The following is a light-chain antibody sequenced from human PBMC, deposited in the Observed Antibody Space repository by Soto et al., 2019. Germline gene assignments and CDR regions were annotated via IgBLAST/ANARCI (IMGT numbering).Light chain of an antibody. J-gene: IGKJ1*01. V-gene: IGKV2-28*01. Sequence: DIVMTQSPLSLPVTPGEPACISCRSSHSLLHSNGCNYLDWYLQKPGKSPKLLIYLGSNRASGVPDRLSGSGSGTDFTLKIRRVEAEDVGVYYCMQPLQSWTFGQGTKVDIK. CDR2: LGS. CDR3: MQPLQSWT. CDR1: HSLLHSNGCNY.